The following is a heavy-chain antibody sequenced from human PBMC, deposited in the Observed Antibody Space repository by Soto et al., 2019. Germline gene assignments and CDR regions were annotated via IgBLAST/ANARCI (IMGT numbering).Heavy chain of an antibody. Sequence: PGGSLRLSCAASGFTFSSYSMNWVRQAPGKGLEWVSSISSSSSYIYYADSVKGRFTISRDNAKNSLYLQMNSLRAEDTAVYYCAKLGSSSWSPHYYFDYWGQGTLVTVSS. CDR2: ISSSSSYI. D-gene: IGHD2-2*01. J-gene: IGHJ4*02. CDR1: GFTFSSYS. V-gene: IGHV3-21*04. CDR3: AKLGSSSWSPHYYFDY.